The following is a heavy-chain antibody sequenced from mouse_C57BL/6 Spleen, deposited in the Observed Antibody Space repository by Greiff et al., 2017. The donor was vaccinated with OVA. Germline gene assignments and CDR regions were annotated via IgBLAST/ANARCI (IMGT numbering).Heavy chain of an antibody. J-gene: IGHJ4*01. Sequence: EVKLVESGEGLVKPGGSLKLSCAASGFTFSSYAMSWVRQTPEKRLEWVAYISSGGDYIYYADTVQGRFTIARDNARNTLYLQMSSLKSEDTAMYYCTRGAHYSSSYKDAMDYWGQGTSVTVSS. V-gene: IGHV5-9-1*02. CDR3: TRGAHYSSSYKDAMDY. D-gene: IGHD1-1*01. CDR2: ISSGGDYI. CDR1: GFTFSSYA.